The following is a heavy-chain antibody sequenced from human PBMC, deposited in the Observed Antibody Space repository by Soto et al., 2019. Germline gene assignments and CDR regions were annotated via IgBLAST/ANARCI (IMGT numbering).Heavy chain of an antibody. V-gene: IGHV6-1*01. CDR2: TYYRSKWYN. CDR3: ARDLPAFTKDDAFDI. D-gene: IGHD2-8*01. J-gene: IGHJ3*02. Sequence: PSQTLSLTCAISGDSVSSKSAAWNWIRQSPSRGLEWLGRTYYRSKWYNDYAVSVKSRITINPDASRNQFSLQLNSVTPEDTAVYYCARDLPAFTKDDAFDIWGQGTMVTVSS. CDR1: GDSVSSKSAA.